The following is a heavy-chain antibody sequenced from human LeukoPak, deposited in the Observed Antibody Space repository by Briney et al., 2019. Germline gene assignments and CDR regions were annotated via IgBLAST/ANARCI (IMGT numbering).Heavy chain of an antibody. CDR3: ARGEDYYYDSSGNYPDAFDI. V-gene: IGHV4-34*01. J-gene: IGHJ3*02. CDR1: GGSFSGYY. CDR2: INHSGST. D-gene: IGHD3-22*01. Sequence: SETLSLTCAVYGGSFSGYYWSWIRQPPGKGLEWIGEINHSGSTNYNPSLKSRVTISVDTSKNQFSLKLSSVTAADTAVYYCARGEDYYYDSSGNYPDAFDIWGQGTMVTVSS.